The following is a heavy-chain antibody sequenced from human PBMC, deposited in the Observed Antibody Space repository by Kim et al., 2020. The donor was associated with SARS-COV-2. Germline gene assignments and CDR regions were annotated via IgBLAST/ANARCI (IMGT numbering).Heavy chain of an antibody. D-gene: IGHD3-9*01. CDR3: AWGYDILTGYLTPDY. CDR1: GFTFSSYA. Sequence: GGSLRLSCAASGFTFSSYAMHWVRQAPGKGLEWVAVISYDGSNKYYADSVKGRFTISRDNSKNTLYLQMNSLRAEDTAVYYCAWGYDILTGYLTPDYWG. CDR2: ISYDGSNK. J-gene: IGHJ4*01. V-gene: IGHV3-30*04.